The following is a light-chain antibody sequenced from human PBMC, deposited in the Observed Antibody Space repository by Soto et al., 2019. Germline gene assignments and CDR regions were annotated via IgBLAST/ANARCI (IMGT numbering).Light chain of an antibody. CDR3: QQSYSAAPT. V-gene: IGKV1-39*01. CDR2: SAS. J-gene: IGKJ5*01. CDR1: QTISSF. Sequence: DIQMTQSPSSLSASVGDRVTITCRASQTISSFLNWYQQKPGKAPKLLIYSASTLQSGVPSRFSGSGSETDFALTISSLQPEDSATYFCQQSYSAAPTFGQGTRLHLK.